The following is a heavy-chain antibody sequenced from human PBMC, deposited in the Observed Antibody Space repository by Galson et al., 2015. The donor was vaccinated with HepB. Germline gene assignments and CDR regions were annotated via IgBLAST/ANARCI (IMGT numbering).Heavy chain of an antibody. V-gene: IGHV5-51*03. D-gene: IGHD2-2*01. J-gene: IGHJ5*02. CDR2: IYPGDSDT. Sequence: QSGAEVTKPGESLKISCKGSGYSFTSYWIGWVRQMPGKGLEWMGIIYPGDSDTRYSPSLQGQVTISADKSISTAYLQWSSLRASDTAMYYCARHSLYCSSTSCYRGWFDPWGQGTLVTVSS. CDR3: ARHSLYCSSTSCYRGWFDP. CDR1: GYSFTSYW.